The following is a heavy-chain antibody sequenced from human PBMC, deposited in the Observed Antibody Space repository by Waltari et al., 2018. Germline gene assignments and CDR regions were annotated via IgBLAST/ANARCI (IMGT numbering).Heavy chain of an antibody. V-gene: IGHV3-49*03. CDR1: GFTFGDYA. J-gene: IGHJ4*02. CDR2: IRSKAYGGTT. D-gene: IGHD5-12*01. CDR3: TRDQDEWLRFVDY. Sequence: EVQLVESGGGLVQPGWSLRLSCTASGFTFGDYAMSWFRQAPGKGLEWVGFIRSKAYGGTTEYAASVKGRFTISRDDSKSIAYLQMNSLKTEDTAVYYCTRDQDEWLRFVDYWGQGTLVTVSS.